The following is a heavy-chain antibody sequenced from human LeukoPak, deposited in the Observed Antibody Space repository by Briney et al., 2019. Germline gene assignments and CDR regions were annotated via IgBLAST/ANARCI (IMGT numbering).Heavy chain of an antibody. CDR3: AKDSASGGEDS. J-gene: IGHJ4*02. V-gene: IGHV3-23*01. D-gene: IGHD2-21*01. CDR1: GFTFSSYT. CDR2: IHNGGGTT. Sequence: PGGSLRLSCTASGFTFSSYTMNWVRQAPGKGLEWVSAIHNGGGTTSYADSVKGRFTISRDNSKNTLFLQMNSLRAEDTAVYYCAKDSASGGEDSWGQGTLVTVSS.